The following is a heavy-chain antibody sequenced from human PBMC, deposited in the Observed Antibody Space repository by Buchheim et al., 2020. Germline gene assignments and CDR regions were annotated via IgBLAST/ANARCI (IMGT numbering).Heavy chain of an antibody. CDR3: AGGSASRLPIR. CDR2: IYYSGST. V-gene: IGHV4-31*03. CDR1: GGPISSGGYY. D-gene: IGHD2-15*01. Sequence: QVQLQESGPGLVKPSQTLSLTCTVPGGPISSGGYYWSWIRQHPGKGLEWFGYIYYSGSTYYNQSLKSRVTISVDTPKNQFSLKLSSVTAADTAVYYCAGGSASRLPIRWGQGTL. J-gene: IGHJ4*02.